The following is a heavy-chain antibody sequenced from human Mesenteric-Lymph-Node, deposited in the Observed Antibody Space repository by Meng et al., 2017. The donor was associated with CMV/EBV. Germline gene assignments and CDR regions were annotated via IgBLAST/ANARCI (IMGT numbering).Heavy chain of an antibody. Sequence: SETLSLTCAISGDSVSDYNAAWNWIRQSPSRGLEWLGRTYHRSKWYYDYSVSVEGRITIKPDTSENQLSLHLNSVTPEDTAVYYCARSPDNWGSNVFDIWGQGTVVTVSS. D-gene: IGHD7-27*01. CDR3: ARSPDNWGSNVFDI. V-gene: IGHV6-1*01. J-gene: IGHJ3*02. CDR1: GDSVSDYNAA. CDR2: TYHRSKWYY.